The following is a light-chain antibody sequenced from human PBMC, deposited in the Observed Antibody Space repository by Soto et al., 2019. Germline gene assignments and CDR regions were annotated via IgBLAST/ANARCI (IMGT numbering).Light chain of an antibody. CDR1: QSVSGK. CDR2: DAS. V-gene: IGKV3-11*01. Sequence: EIVLTQSPGTLSLSPGERATLSCRASQSVSGKLAWYQQKPGQAPSLLIYDASNRATGIPARFSGGGSGTDFTLTISSLEPEDFAVYYCQQRSNWPRITFGQGTRLEIK. CDR3: QQRSNWPRIT. J-gene: IGKJ5*01.